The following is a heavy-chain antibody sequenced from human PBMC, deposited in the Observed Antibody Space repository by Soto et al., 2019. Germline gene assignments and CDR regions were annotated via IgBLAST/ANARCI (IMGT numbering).Heavy chain of an antibody. Sequence: QVQLVQSGAEVKKPGSSVKVSCKASGGTFSSYTISWVRQAPGQGLEWMGRIIPILGIANYAQKFQGRVTITADKPTSTAYMELSSLRSEDTAVYYCARAPEGYCSSTSCYLLSGWFDPWGQGTLVTVSS. D-gene: IGHD2-2*01. CDR1: GGTFSSYT. CDR2: IIPILGIA. J-gene: IGHJ5*02. CDR3: ARAPEGYCSSTSCYLLSGWFDP. V-gene: IGHV1-69*02.